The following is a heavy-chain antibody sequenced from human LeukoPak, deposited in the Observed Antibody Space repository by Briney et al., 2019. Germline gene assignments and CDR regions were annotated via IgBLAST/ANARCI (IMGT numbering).Heavy chain of an antibody. CDR1: GFTFSDYS. J-gene: IGHJ3*02. CDR3: ARAHCSGRGCYQRYDGFDI. V-gene: IGHV3-21*01. Sequence: GGSLRLSCVASGFTFSDYSMNWVRQAPGKGLEWVSSISSNSAYIYYVDSLRGRFTVSRDNAKSSLFLQMNSLRVEDTAVYYCARAHCSGRGCYQRYDGFDIWGQGTVVTVTS. D-gene: IGHD2-15*01. CDR2: ISSNSAYI.